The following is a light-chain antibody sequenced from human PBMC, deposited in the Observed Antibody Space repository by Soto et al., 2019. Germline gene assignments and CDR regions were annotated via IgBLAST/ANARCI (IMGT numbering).Light chain of an antibody. J-gene: IGKJ3*01. Sequence: DIQMTQSPSTLSASVGDRVTITCRASQSISSWLAWYQQKPGKAPKLLIYDASSLESGVPSRFSGSGSGTEFTLTISSLQPDDFATYYRQQYNSFTFGPGTKVDIK. CDR1: QSISSW. CDR3: QQYNSFT. CDR2: DAS. V-gene: IGKV1-5*01.